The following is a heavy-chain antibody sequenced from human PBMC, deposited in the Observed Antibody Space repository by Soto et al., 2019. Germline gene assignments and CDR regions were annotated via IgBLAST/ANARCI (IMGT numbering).Heavy chain of an antibody. CDR1: GFTFSSYA. Sequence: QVQLVESGGGVVQPGRSLRLSCAASGFTFSSYAMHWVRQVPGKGLEWVAVISYDGSNKYYADSVKGRFTISRDNSKNXLYLQMSSLRAEDTAVYYCARPLWRDDYNWGYFDLWGRGTLVTVSS. V-gene: IGHV3-30-3*01. CDR2: ISYDGSNK. J-gene: IGHJ2*01. D-gene: IGHD4-4*01. CDR3: ARPLWRDDYNWGYFDL.